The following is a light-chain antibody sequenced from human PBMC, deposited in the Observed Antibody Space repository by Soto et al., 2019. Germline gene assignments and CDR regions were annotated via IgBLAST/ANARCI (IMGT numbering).Light chain of an antibody. CDR1: ASSIGTNT. CDR3: SAWDGSLNNVL. J-gene: IGLJ2*01. V-gene: IGLV1-44*01. CDR2: GDN. Sequence: QSVLTQPPSASGTPGQRVTISCSGSASSIGTNTVNWYRQLPGTAPKLLIYGDNQRPSGVPDRFSGSKSGTSASLAISGLQSDDEAEYYCSAWDGSLNNVLFGGGTKLTVL.